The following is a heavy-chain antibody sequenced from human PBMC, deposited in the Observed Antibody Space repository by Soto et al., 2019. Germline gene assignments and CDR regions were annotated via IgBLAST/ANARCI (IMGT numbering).Heavy chain of an antibody. V-gene: IGHV1-2*04. CDR3: ARATTVTTGAFDI. J-gene: IGHJ3*02. CDR1: GYTFTGYY. D-gene: IGHD4-17*01. CDR2: INPNSGGT. Sequence: ASVKVSCKASGYTFTGYYMHWVRQAPGQGLEWMGWINPNSGGTNYAQKFQGWVTMTRDTSISTAYMELSRLRSDDTAVYYCARATTVTTGAFDIWGQGTMVTVSS.